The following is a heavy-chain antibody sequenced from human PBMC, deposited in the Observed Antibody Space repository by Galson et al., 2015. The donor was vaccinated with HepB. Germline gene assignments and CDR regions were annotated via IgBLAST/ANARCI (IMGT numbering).Heavy chain of an antibody. CDR1: GFTFSSYG. V-gene: IGHV3-23*01. CDR2: ISGSGFST. D-gene: IGHD4-17*01. CDR3: AKAPDFGDYWYFDL. Sequence: SLRLSCAASGFTFSSYGMSWVRQAPGKGPEWVSGISGSGFSTYYADSVKGRFTISRDPSKNTLYLQMNSLRVEDTAIYYCAKAPDFGDYWYFDLWGRGTLVSVSS. J-gene: IGHJ2*01.